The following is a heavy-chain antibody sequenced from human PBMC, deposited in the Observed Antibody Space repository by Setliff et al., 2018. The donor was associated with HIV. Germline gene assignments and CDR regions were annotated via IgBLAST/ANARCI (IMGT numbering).Heavy chain of an antibody. CDR3: GRGGWTDFGDYWIDF. V-gene: IGHV3-7*03. J-gene: IGHJ4*02. D-gene: IGHD4-17*01. CDR2: IKEDGSDK. CDR1: GFNFSIYR. Sequence: GGSLRLSCEASGFNFSIYRMSWVRQAPGKGLEWVANIKEDGSDKYYVDSVKGRFTISKDTAENSIYLQMNSLRVEDTAFYYCGRGGWTDFGDYWIDFWGQGTLVTVSS.